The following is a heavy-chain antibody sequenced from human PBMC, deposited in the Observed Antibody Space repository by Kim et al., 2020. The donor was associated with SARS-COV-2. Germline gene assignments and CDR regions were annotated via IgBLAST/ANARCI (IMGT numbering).Heavy chain of an antibody. D-gene: IGHD3-9*01. CDR1: GGTFSSYA. J-gene: IGHJ5*02. V-gene: IGHV1-69*13. Sequence: SVKVSCKASGGTFSSYAISWVRQAPGQGLEWMGGIIPIFGTANYAQKFQGRVTITADESTSTAYMELSSLRSEDTAVYYCARSRGRVIPNWFDPWGQGTLVTVSS. CDR2: IIPIFGTA. CDR3: ARSRGRVIPNWFDP.